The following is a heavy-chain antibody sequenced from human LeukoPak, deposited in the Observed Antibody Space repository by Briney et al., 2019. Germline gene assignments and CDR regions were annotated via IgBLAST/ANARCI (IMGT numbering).Heavy chain of an antibody. J-gene: IGHJ6*04. CDR1: GFTFSSYG. CDR3: AREGSGWYSFHYGMDV. V-gene: IGHV3-33*01. Sequence: GRSLRLSCAASGFTFSSYGMHWVRQAPGKGLEWVAVIWYDGSNKYYADSVKGRFTISRDNSKSTLYLQMNSLRAEDTAVYYCAREGSGWYSFHYGMDVWGKGTTVTVSS. CDR2: IWYDGSNK. D-gene: IGHD6-19*01.